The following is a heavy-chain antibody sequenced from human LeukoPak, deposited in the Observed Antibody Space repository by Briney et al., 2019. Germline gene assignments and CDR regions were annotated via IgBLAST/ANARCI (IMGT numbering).Heavy chain of an antibody. CDR1: GYTFTSYY. CDR2: INPNSGGT. Sequence: ASVKVSCKASGYTFTSYYMHWVRQAPGQGLEWMGWINPNSGGTNYAQKFQGRVTMTRDTSISTAYMELSRLRSDDTAVYYCARARVYQMVGEWNWFDPWGQGTLVTVSS. D-gene: IGHD3-10*02. CDR3: ARARVYQMVGEWNWFDP. J-gene: IGHJ5*02. V-gene: IGHV1-2*02.